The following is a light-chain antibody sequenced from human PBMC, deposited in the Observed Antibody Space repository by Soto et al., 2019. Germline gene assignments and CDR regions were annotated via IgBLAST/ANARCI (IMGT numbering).Light chain of an antibody. V-gene: IGLV2-14*01. CDR3: SLYTSSNTLV. CDR1: SSDVGGYNY. Sequence: QSVLTQPGSVSGSRGQSNAISCTGTSSDVGGYNYVCWYQQHPGKAPKLMIYDVNIRPSGVSHRFSGSKSGNTASLTIPGLQVQDEADYYCSLYTSSNTLVFGTGTKVTVL. J-gene: IGLJ1*01. CDR2: DVN.